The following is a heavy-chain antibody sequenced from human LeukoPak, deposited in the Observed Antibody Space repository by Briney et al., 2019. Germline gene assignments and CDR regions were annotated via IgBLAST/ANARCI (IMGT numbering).Heavy chain of an antibody. Sequence: SETLSLTCAVSGGSISSSNWWSWVRQPPGKGLEWIGEIYHSGSTNYNPSLKSRVTISVDTSKNQFSLRLASLSAADTAVYYCARDTYYYGSGTYYFEYWGQGTPVTVSS. CDR1: GGSISSSNW. CDR3: ARDTYYYGSGTYYFEY. J-gene: IGHJ4*02. CDR2: IYHSGST. V-gene: IGHV4-4*02. D-gene: IGHD3-10*01.